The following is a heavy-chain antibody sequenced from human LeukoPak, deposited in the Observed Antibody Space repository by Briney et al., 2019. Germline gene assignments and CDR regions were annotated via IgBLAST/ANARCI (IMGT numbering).Heavy chain of an antibody. CDR3: ARETPYYYDSSGYRGAYFDY. CDR1: GFTVSSNY. J-gene: IGHJ4*02. CDR2: IYSGGST. Sequence: GGSLRLSCTASGFTVSSNYTTWVRQAPGKGLEWVSVIYSGGSTYYAESVKGRFTISRDNSKNTLYLQMNSLRVEDTAVYYCARETPYYYDSSGYRGAYFDYWGQGTLVTVSS. D-gene: IGHD3-22*01. V-gene: IGHV3-66*01.